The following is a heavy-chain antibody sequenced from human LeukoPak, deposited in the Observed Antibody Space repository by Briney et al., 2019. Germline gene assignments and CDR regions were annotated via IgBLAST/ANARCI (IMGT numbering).Heavy chain of an antibody. D-gene: IGHD2-15*01. CDR3: ARLSIVTASRFDY. Sequence: SETLSLTCAVSGYSISSGYYWGWIRQPPGKGLEWIGSIYHSGSTYYNPSLKSRVTISVDTSKNQFSLKLSSVTAADTAVYYCARLSIVTASRFDYLGQGTLVTPSS. J-gene: IGHJ4*02. V-gene: IGHV4-38-2*01. CDR1: GYSISSGYY. CDR2: IYHSGST.